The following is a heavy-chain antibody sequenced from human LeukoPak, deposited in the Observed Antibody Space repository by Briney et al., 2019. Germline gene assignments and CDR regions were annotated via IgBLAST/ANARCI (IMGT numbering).Heavy chain of an antibody. Sequence: ASMKVSCKASGYTFTSYGISWVRQAPGQGLEWMGWISAYNGNTNYAQKLQGRVTMTTDTSTSTAYMELRSLRSDDTAVYYCARVVPAAISSGLGAFDIWGQGTMVTVSS. J-gene: IGHJ3*02. D-gene: IGHD2-2*01. V-gene: IGHV1-18*01. CDR1: GYTFTSYG. CDR3: ARVVPAAISSGLGAFDI. CDR2: ISAYNGNT.